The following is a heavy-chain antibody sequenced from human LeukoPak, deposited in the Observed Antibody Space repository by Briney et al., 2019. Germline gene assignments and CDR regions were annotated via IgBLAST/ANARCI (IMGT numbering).Heavy chain of an antibody. J-gene: IGHJ3*02. CDR3: ARDEADYDFWSGYPRGGAFDI. CDR1: GGSISGYY. D-gene: IGHD3-3*01. CDR2: IYYSGST. V-gene: IGHV4-59*01. Sequence: PSETLSLTCTVSGGSISGYYWSWIRQPPGKGLEWLGYIYYSGSTNYNPSLKSRVTISVDTSKNQFSLKLSSVTAADTAVYYCARDEADYDFWSGYPRGGAFDIWGQGTMVTVSS.